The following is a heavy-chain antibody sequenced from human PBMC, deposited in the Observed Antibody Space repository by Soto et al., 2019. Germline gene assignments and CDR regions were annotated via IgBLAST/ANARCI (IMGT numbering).Heavy chain of an antibody. CDR1: GFTFSSYA. D-gene: IGHD2-2*01. J-gene: IGHJ4*02. CDR3: AKVVVVPAATLRGFDY. Sequence: GGSLRLSCAASGFTFSSYAMSWVRQAPGKGLEWVSAISGSGGSTYYADSVKGRFTISRDNSKNTLYLQMNSLRAEDTAVYYCAKVVVVPAATLRGFDYWGQGTLVTVSS. CDR2: ISGSGGST. V-gene: IGHV3-23*01.